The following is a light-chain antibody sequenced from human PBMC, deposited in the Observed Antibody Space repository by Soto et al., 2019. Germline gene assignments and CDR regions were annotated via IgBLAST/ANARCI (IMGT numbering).Light chain of an antibody. V-gene: IGLV2-14*01. J-gene: IGLJ1*01. CDR2: EVS. CDR1: STDIGPYDD. Sequence: QSALTQPASVSGSPGQSITISCSGASTDIGPYDDVSWYQHYPGIAPELLIYEVSNRPSGVSYRFSGSKSGNTASLTISGLQAEYCRDYYFSTFAPGRIYVFGSGTKLTVL. CDR3: STFAPGRIYV.